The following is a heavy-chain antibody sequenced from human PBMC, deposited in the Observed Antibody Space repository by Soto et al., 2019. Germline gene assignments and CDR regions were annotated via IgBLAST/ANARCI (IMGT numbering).Heavy chain of an antibody. D-gene: IGHD6-19*01. Sequence: GGSLRLSCAASGFTFSSYSMNWVRQAPGKGLEWVSSISSSSSYIYYADSVKGRFTISRDNAKNSLYLQMNSLRAEDTAVYYCARGAMSVAGTPFDYWGQGTLVTVSS. V-gene: IGHV3-21*01. J-gene: IGHJ4*02. CDR2: ISSSSSYI. CDR3: ARGAMSVAGTPFDY. CDR1: GFTFSSYS.